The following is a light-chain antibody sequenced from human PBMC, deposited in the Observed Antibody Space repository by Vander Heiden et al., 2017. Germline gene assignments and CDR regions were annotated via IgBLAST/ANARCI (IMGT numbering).Light chain of an antibody. V-gene: IGKV3-15*01. CDR2: DAS. CDR1: HSVGNN. Sequence: IVMTQSPGSLSVFPGDRATLSCRASHSVGNNLAWYRQKPGQAPSLLIFDASSRATGVPARFRASGSGTEFTLTISSLQSEDFASYYCQQYNNWPYTFGQGTKLEIK. CDR3: QQYNNWPYT. J-gene: IGKJ2*01.